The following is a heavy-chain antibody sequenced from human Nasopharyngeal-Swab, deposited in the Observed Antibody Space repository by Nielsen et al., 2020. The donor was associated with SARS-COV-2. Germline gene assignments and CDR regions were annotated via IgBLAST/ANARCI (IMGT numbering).Heavy chain of an antibody. D-gene: IGHD1-26*01. V-gene: IGHV1-69*13. CDR2: IIPIFGTA. Sequence: SVKVSCKASGYTFTSYGISWVRQAPGQGLEWMGGIIPIFGTANYAQKFQGRVTITADESTSTAYMELSSLRSEDTAVYYCARGIVGAMRTGGYFDLWGRGTLVTVSS. CDR3: ARGIVGAMRTGGYFDL. CDR1: GYTFTSYG. J-gene: IGHJ2*01.